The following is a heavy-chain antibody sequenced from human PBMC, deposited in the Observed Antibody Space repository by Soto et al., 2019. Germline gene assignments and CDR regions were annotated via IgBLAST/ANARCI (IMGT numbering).Heavy chain of an antibody. CDR2: INHSGST. CDR1: GGSISSSSYY. CDR3: ARGHYRYAMDV. V-gene: IGHV4-39*07. J-gene: IGHJ6*02. Sequence: PSETLSLTCTVSGGSISSSSYYWGWIRQPPGKGLEWVGYINHSGSTYDNPSLKSRVTMSVNRSKNQFSLNLTSVTAADTAVYFCARGHYRYAMDVWGQGTTVTVSS.